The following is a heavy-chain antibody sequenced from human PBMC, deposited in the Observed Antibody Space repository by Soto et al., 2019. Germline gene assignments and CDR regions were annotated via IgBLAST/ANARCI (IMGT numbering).Heavy chain of an antibody. D-gene: IGHD1-26*01. J-gene: IGHJ5*02. CDR3: ARGPPNAIVVASNWFDP. CDR2: IKHSGST. V-gene: IGHV4-34*01. CDR1: GGSFSGYY. Sequence: QVQLQQWGAGLLKPSETLSLSCAVYGGSFSGYYWCWIRQPPGKGLEWIGEIKHSGSTNYNPSLKSRVTISVDTSKNQFSLKLSSVAAADTAVSYCARGPPNAIVVASNWFDPWGQGTLVTVSS.